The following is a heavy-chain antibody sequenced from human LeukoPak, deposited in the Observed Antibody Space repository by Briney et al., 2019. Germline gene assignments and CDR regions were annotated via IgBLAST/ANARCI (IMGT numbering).Heavy chain of an antibody. CDR3: AKWELYSGFYYIDY. CDR2: IKPDGSLI. V-gene: IGHV3-7*01. CDR1: GFTFSSYW. J-gene: IGHJ4*02. Sequence: GGSLRLSCAASGFTFSSYWMTWVRQGPGKGLEWVANIKPDGSLIYYVDSVKGRFTISRHNAKNSLYLQMNSLRAEDTAVYYCAKWELYSGFYYIDYWGQGTLATVSS. D-gene: IGHD1-26*01.